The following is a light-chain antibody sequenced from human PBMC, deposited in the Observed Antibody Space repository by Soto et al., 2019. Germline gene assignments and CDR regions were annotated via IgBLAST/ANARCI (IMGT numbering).Light chain of an antibody. J-gene: IGKJ2*01. CDR3: QQRSNWPYT. CDR1: QSVSSS. Sequence: EIVLTQSPPTLSLSPGERATLSCRASQSVSSSLAWYQQKPGQAPRLLIYDASNRATGIPARFSGSGSGTDFTLTISSLEPEDFAVYYCQQRSNWPYTFGQGTKLEIK. CDR2: DAS. V-gene: IGKV3-11*01.